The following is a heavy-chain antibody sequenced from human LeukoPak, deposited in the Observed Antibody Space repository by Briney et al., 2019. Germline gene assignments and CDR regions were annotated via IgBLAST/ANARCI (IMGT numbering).Heavy chain of an antibody. D-gene: IGHD3-10*01. CDR2: ISSSSSTI. J-gene: IGHJ6*02. V-gene: IGHV3-48*04. CDR1: GFTFSSYG. CDR3: ARENYYGSGSYYMDGMDV. Sequence: GGSLRLSCAASGFTFSSYGMHWVRQAPGKGLEWVSYISSSSSTIYYADSVKGRFTISRDNAKNSLYLQMNSLRAEDTAVYYCARENYYGSGSYYMDGMDVWGQGTTVTVSS.